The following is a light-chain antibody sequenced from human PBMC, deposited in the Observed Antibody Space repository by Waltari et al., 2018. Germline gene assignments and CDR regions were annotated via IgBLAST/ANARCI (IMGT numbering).Light chain of an antibody. CDR2: GTS. CDR1: QSVTSIS. Sequence: EIGLTQSPGTLSLSPGERATLSCTASQSVTSISLTLYRQNLGHAPRLLIYGTSRRATAIPDRFSGSGSGTDFTLTISRLEPEDFAVYYCQQYDGEVVTFGGGTKVEI. CDR3: QQYDGEVVT. V-gene: IGKV3-20*01. J-gene: IGKJ4*01.